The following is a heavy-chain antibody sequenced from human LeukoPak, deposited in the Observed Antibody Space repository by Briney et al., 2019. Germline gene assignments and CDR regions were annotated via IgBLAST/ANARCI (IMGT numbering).Heavy chain of an antibody. Sequence: GASVKVSCKASGGTFSSYAISWVRQAPGQGLEWMGGIIPIFGTANYAQKFQGRVTITADESTSTAYMELSSLRSEDTAVYYCARGIEEEWLGPSPAGASWKFDYWGQGTLVTVSS. CDR1: GGTFSSYA. V-gene: IGHV1-69*01. CDR3: ARGIEEEWLGPSPAGASWKFDY. CDR2: IIPIFGTA. D-gene: IGHD6-19*01. J-gene: IGHJ4*02.